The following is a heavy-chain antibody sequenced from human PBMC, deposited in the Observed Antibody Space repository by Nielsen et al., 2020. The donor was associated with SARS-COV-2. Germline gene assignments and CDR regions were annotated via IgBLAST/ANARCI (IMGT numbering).Heavy chain of an antibody. V-gene: IGHV3-11*03. CDR1: GFAFSDFY. CDR3: ARFRSGGYWYFDV. J-gene: IGHJ2*01. CDR2: ISSNTGSYT. Sequence: GGPLRLSCAASGFAFSDFYMTWIRQAPGKGLEWVSYISSNTGSYTNYADSVKGRFTISRDNAKASLYLQLDSLRPEDTAVYYCARFRSGGYWYFDVWGRGTLVTVSS. D-gene: IGHD3-3*01.